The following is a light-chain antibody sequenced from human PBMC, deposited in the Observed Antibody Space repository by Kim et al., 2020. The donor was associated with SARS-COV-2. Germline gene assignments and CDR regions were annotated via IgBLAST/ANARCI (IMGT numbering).Light chain of an antibody. CDR2: AAS. V-gene: IGKV1-39*01. J-gene: IGKJ2*01. CDR3: QQSYNTPQT. Sequence: SASVGDRVTITCRASQSISSYLNWYQQKPGKAPKLLIYAASSLQSGVPSRFSGSGSETDFTLTISSLQPEDFATYYCQQSYNTPQTFGQGTKLEIK. CDR1: QSISSY.